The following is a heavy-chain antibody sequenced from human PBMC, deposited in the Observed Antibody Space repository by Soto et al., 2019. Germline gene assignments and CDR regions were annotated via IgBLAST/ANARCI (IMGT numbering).Heavy chain of an antibody. D-gene: IGHD2-2*02. V-gene: IGHV4-39*01. CDR1: GGSISSSSYY. CDR3: GRHPPRYPVDY. CDR2: IYYSGST. J-gene: IGHJ4*02. Sequence: SETLSLTCTVSGGSISSSSYYWGWIRQPPGKGLEWIGSIYYSGSTYYNPPLKSRVTISVDTSKNQFSLKLSSVTAADTAVYYCGRHPPRYPVDYWGQGTLVTVSS.